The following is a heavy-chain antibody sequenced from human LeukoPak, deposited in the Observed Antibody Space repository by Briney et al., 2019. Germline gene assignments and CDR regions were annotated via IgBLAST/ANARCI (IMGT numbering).Heavy chain of an antibody. CDR1: GGSFSGYY. J-gene: IGHJ4*02. CDR2: INHSGST. Sequence: SETLSLTCAVYGGSFSGYYWSWIRQPPGKGLGWIGEINHSGSTNYNPSLKSRVTISVDTSKNQFSLKLSSVAAADTAVYYCARGRNSTYGSGSYYSVYFDYWGQGTLVTVSS. D-gene: IGHD3-10*01. CDR3: ARGRNSTYGSGSYYSVYFDY. V-gene: IGHV4-34*01.